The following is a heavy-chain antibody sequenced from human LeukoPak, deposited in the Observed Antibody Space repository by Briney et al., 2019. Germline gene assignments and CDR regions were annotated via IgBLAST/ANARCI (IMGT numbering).Heavy chain of an antibody. CDR2: MYYSRLT. J-gene: IGHJ6*03. Sequence: SETLSLTCIVSGGSLRSHYWSWIREPPGKPLEGIGYMYYSRLTNSNPSLKSRVTLSIDKSRNQFSLNLRSLTAADTAVYYCARGPSEQFLGYYMDVWGKGTTVIVSS. V-gene: IGHV4-59*11. CDR1: GGSLRSHY. CDR3: ARGPSEQFLGYYMDV. D-gene: IGHD7-27*01.